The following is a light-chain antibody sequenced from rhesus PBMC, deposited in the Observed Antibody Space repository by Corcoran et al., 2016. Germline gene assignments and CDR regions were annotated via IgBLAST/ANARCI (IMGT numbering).Light chain of an antibody. Sequence: DIQMTKSQSALSASAGDTGQITCRASQGINKYSAWYQQKPGKAPKPLLDYTSHLERGVPSKLSGSGSGTESSLTIRTPPPGDFGIYFFPPQKSSPVTFRQGTQVEIQ. CDR2: YTS. CDR3: PPQKSSPVT. CDR1: QGINKY. J-gene: IGKJ1*01. V-gene: IGKV1S14*01.